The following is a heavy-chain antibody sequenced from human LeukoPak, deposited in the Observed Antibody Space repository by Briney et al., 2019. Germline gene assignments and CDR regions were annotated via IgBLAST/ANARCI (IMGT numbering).Heavy chain of an antibody. V-gene: IGHV4-38-2*01. CDR3: ARPIAPRYYFDY. J-gene: IGHJ4*02. Sequence: SETLSLTCAVSGYSLSSGYYWGWVRQPPGKGLEWIGSIYHSGSTYYNPSLKSRVTISVDTSKNQFSLKLSSVTAADTAVYYCARPIAPRYYFDYWGQGTLVTVSS. CDR2: IYHSGST. CDR1: GYSLSSGYY.